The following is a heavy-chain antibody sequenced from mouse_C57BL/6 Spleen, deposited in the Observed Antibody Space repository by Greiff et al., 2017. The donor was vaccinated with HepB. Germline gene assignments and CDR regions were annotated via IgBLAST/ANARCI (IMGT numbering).Heavy chain of an antibody. Sequence: VQLQQPGAELVKPGASVKVSCKASGYTFTSYWMHWVKQRPGQGLEWIGRIHPSDSDTNYNQKFKGKATLTVDKSSSTAYMQLSSLTSEDSAVYYCAISITTVVDAMDYWGQGTAVTVSS. J-gene: IGHJ4*01. CDR1: GYTFTSYW. CDR3: AISITTVVDAMDY. D-gene: IGHD1-1*01. CDR2: IHPSDSDT. V-gene: IGHV1-74*01.